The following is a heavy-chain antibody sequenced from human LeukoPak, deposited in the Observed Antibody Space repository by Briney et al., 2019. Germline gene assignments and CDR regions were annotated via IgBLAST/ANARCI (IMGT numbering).Heavy chain of an antibody. D-gene: IGHD6-13*01. CDR1: GGSISNADYY. Sequence: SETLSLTCSVSGGSISNADYYWGWIRQAPGKGLEWIGSIFHGERNHYNPSLKSRATMSVDTSKNQFSLKLTSVTAADAAMYYCARQLPTAAADTRGYFEYWGQGAVVTVSS. J-gene: IGHJ4*01. CDR2: IFHGERN. V-gene: IGHV4-39*01. CDR3: ARQLPTAAADTRGYFEY.